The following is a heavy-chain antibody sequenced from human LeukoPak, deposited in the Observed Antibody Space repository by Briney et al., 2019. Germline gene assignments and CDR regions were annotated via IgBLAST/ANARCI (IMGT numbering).Heavy chain of an antibody. CDR2: ISSNGGST. CDR3: VEDRYYYDSSGYVDY. CDR1: GFTFSSYA. D-gene: IGHD3-22*01. V-gene: IGHV3-64D*09. J-gene: IGHJ4*02. Sequence: PGGSLRLSGSGSGFTFSSYAMHRVRQAPGKGLEYVSAISSNGGSTYYADSVKGRFTISRDNSKNTLYLQMSSLRAEDTAVYYCVEDRYYYDSSGYVDYWGQGTLVTVSS.